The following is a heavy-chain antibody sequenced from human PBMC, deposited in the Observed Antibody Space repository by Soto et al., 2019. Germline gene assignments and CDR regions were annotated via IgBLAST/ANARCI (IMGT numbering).Heavy chain of an antibody. CDR3: ATTPNPYYDLLAGYYKGRYYFAY. CDR2: FDPEDGET. CDR1: GYTLTELS. D-gene: IGHD3-9*01. J-gene: IGHJ4*02. Sequence: GASVKVSCKVSGYTLTELSMHWVRQAPGKGLEWMGGFDPEDGETIYAQKFQGRATMTEDTSTHTAYMELSSLRSEDTAVYYCATTPNPYYDLLAGYYKGRYYFAYWGQGTLVTLSS. V-gene: IGHV1-24*01.